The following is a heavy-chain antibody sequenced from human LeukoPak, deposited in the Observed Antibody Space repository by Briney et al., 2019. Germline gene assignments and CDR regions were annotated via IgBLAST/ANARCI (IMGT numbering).Heavy chain of an antibody. J-gene: IGHJ4*02. CDR3: VRDRPVAAADY. D-gene: IGHD6-13*01. Sequence: GGSLRLSCAASGFTFSTYSMNWVRQAPGKGLEWVSYISSSSSTTFYADSVKGRFTISRDNARNSLYLQMNSLRVEDTAIYYCVRDRPVAAADYWGQGTLVTVSS. CDR1: GFTFSTYS. CDR2: ISSSSSTT. V-gene: IGHV3-48*01.